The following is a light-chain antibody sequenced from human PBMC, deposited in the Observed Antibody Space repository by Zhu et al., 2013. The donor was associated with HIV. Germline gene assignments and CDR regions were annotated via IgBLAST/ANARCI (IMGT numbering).Light chain of an antibody. CDR1: QSISNW. CDR3: QQANSLVPMYT. CDR2: AAS. J-gene: IGKJ2*01. Sequence: DTQMTQSPSTLSASVGDRVTMTCRANQSISNWLAWYQQKPGKAPKLLIYAASTLESGVPSRFSGSGSGTDFTLTISSLQSEDSATYYCQQANSLVPMYTFGQGTNLEI. V-gene: IGKV1-5*01.